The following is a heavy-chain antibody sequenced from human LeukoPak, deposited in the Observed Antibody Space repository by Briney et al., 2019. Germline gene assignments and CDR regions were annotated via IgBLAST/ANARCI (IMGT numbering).Heavy chain of an antibody. D-gene: IGHD6-19*01. V-gene: IGHV3-30-3*01. J-gene: IGHJ4*02. Sequence: PGGSLRLSCAASGFTFSSYAMHWVRQAPGKGLEWVAVISYDGSDYYADSVKGRFTISRDNSRDTLYLEMNSLRTEDRAVYYCARANSSAWHNFDLWGQGTLVTVSS. CDR1: GFTFSSYA. CDR2: ISYDGSD. CDR3: ARANSSAWHNFDL.